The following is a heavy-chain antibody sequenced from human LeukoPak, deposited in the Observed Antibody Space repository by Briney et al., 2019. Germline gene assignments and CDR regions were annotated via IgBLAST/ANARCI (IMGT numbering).Heavy chain of an antibody. Sequence: GRSLRLSCAVSGFTFSSYAIGWVCRAPGKGLEWVSAISGSGGSTYYADSVKGRFTISRDNSKNTLYLQMNSLRAEDTAVYYCAKDPTVYYFDYWGQGTLVTVSS. J-gene: IGHJ4*02. CDR3: AKDPTVYYFDY. CDR1: GFTFSSYA. D-gene: IGHD4-17*01. CDR2: ISGSGGST. V-gene: IGHV3-23*01.